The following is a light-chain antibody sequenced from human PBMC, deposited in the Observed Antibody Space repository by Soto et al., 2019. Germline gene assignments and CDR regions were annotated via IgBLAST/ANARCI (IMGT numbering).Light chain of an antibody. V-gene: IGKV3-11*01. CDR2: GAS. Sequence: EIVLTQSPGTLSLSPGDRATLSCRASQSVSNNYLAWYQQKPGQAPRLLIYGASNRATGIPARFSGSGSGTDFTLTISSLEPEDFAVYYCQQRSNWLALTFGGGTKVDIK. J-gene: IGKJ4*01. CDR3: QQRSNWLALT. CDR1: QSVSNNY.